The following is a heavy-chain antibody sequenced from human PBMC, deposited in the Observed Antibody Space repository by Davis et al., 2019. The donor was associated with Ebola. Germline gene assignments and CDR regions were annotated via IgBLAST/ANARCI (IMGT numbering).Heavy chain of an antibody. CDR3: ARFEMATIEGDDAFDI. CDR2: VFYSGTP. Sequence: SETLSLTCTVSGASISDSNYFWAWIRQPPGKGLEWIGSVFYSGTPYYNPSLKSRVTISVDTSKNQFSLKLTSVTAADTAVYYCARFEMATIEGDDAFDIWGQGTMVTVSS. CDR1: GASISDSNYF. D-gene: IGHD5-24*01. J-gene: IGHJ3*02. V-gene: IGHV4-39*07.